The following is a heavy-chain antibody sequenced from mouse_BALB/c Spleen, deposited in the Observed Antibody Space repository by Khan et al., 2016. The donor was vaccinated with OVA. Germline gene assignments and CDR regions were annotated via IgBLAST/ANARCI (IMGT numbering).Heavy chain of an antibody. D-gene: IGHD1-2*01. Sequence: QVQLQQPGPELVKPGASVKMSCKVSGYTFTDYVITWVKQRTGKGLEWIGEIYPGTGTTYYTATFKGKATLTADNSSNTVNLPLSSLTSEDSAVYVIARGYDGAWFAYWGQGTLVAVSA. CDR2: IYPGTGTT. CDR1: GYTFTDYV. J-gene: IGHJ3*01. V-gene: IGHV1-77*01. CDR3: ARGYDGAWFAY.